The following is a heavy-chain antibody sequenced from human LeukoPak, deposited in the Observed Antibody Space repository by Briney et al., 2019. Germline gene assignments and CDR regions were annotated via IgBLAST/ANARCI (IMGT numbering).Heavy chain of an antibody. CDR1: GFTFSSYS. J-gene: IGHJ6*03. V-gene: IGHV3-21*01. CDR3: ARDVDSSGSCYYYYYMDV. Sequence: GGSLRLSCAVSGFTFSSYSMNWVRQAPGKGLEWVSSISSSSSYIYYADSVKGRFTISRDNAKNSLYLQMNSLRAEDTAVYYCARDVDSSGSCYYYYYMDVWGKGTTVTISS. CDR2: ISSSSSYI. D-gene: IGHD3-22*01.